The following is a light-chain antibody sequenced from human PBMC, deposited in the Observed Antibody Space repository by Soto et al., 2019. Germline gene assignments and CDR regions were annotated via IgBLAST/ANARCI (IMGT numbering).Light chain of an antibody. J-gene: IGKJ5*01. CDR1: QSVSSSY. V-gene: IGKV3-20*01. CDR2: GAS. Sequence: IVLTQSPGTLSLSPGERATLSCRASQSVSSSYLAWYQQKPGQAPRLLIYGASSRAAGIPDRFSGSGSGTDFTLTISRLEPEDFAVYYCQQYGSSPITFGQGTDWRL. CDR3: QQYGSSPIT.